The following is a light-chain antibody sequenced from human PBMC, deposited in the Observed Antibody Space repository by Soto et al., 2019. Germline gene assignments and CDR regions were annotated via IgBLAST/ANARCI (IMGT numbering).Light chain of an antibody. CDR3: MQGSHWPRT. V-gene: IGKV2-30*01. Sequence: EVVMTQSPLSLPVTLGQPASISCRSSQSLVNSDGNTYLNWFHQRPGQSPRRLIYKVSNRDSGVXDXXSGSGSGTDFTLRISRVEAEDVGVYYCMQGSHWPRTFGQGTRVELK. CDR1: QSLVNSDGNTY. CDR2: KVS. J-gene: IGKJ1*01.